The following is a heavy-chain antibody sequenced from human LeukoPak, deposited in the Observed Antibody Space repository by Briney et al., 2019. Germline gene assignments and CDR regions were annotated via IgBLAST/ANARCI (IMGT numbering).Heavy chain of an antibody. CDR3: ARDNSVEDTAWWFDP. V-gene: IGHV1-18*01. CDR2: ISAYNGNT. D-gene: IGHD4-23*01. CDR1: GYTFTIYG. J-gene: IGHJ5*02. Sequence: ASVKVSCKASGYTFTIYGISWVRQAPGQGLEWMGWISAYNGNTNYAQKLQGRVTMTTDTSTSTAYMELRSLRSDDTAVYYCARDNSVEDTAWWFDPWGQGTLVTVSS.